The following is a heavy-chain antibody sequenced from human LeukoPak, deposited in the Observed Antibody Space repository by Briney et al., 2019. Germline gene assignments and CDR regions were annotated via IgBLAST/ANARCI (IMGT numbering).Heavy chain of an antibody. CDR3: ARAGIAAAGTDY. V-gene: IGHV3-30*02. Sequence: GGSLRLSCAASGFTFSSYGMHWVRQAPGKGLEWVAFIRYDGSNKYYADSVKGRFTISRDNAKNSLYLQMNSLRAEDTAVYYCARAGIAAAGTDYWGQGTLITVSS. J-gene: IGHJ4*02. D-gene: IGHD6-13*01. CDR1: GFTFSSYG. CDR2: IRYDGSNK.